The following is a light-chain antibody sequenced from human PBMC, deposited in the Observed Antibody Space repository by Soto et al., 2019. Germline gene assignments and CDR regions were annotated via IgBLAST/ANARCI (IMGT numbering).Light chain of an antibody. CDR3: QQSGSSPPT. CDR2: GAS. V-gene: IGKV3-11*01. J-gene: IGKJ1*01. CDR1: QSVRNY. Sequence: PGERATLSCRASQSVRNYLAWYQQKPGQAPRLLIYGASNRAAGVPARFSGSGSGTDFTLTITALEPGDFAVYYCQQSGSSPPTFGQGTKVDIK.